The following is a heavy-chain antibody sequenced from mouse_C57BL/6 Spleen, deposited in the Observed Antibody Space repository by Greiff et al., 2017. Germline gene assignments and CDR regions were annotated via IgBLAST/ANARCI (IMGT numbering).Heavy chain of an antibody. D-gene: IGHD1-3*01. V-gene: IGHV5-17*01. J-gene: IGHJ2*01. CDR3: ASNYNYMRGTYDY. CDR1: GFTFSDYG. CDR2: ISSGSSTI. Sequence: EVQRVESGGGLVKPGGSLKLSCAASGFTFSDYGMHWVRQAPEKGLEWVAYISSGSSTIYYADTVQGRFTISRDHAKNTLYLQLNSLRSEDPAMYYSASNYNYMRGTYDYWGQGTTLTVSS.